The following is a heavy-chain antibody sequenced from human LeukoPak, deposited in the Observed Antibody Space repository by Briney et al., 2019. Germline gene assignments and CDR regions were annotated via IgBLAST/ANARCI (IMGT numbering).Heavy chain of an antibody. J-gene: IGHJ4*02. CDR2: IYYSGST. CDR3: ARAQGGSGYYSSTYYFDY. CDR1: GGSISSVDYY. V-gene: IGHV4-30-4*01. D-gene: IGHD3-22*01. Sequence: SQTLSLTCTVSGGSISSVDYYWSWIRQPPGKGLEWIGYIYYSGSTHYNPSLKSRVTISVDTSKNQFSLKLSSVTAADTAVYYCARAQGGSGYYSSTYYFDYWGQGTLVTVSS.